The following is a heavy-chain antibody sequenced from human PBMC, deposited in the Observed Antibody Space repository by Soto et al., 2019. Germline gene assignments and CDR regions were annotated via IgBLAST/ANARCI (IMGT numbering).Heavy chain of an antibody. CDR1: GGSVSSTNW. V-gene: IGHV4-4*02. D-gene: IGHD5-18*01. Sequence: SETLSLTCAVSGGSVSSTNWWSWVRQSPGKGLEWIGDIYHIGSTNYNPSLRGRVTISVDKSNNQFSLTLKYVTAADTAVYYCARGYGRNFDYWGQGTLVTVSS. J-gene: IGHJ4*02. CDR3: ARGYGRNFDY. CDR2: IYHIGST.